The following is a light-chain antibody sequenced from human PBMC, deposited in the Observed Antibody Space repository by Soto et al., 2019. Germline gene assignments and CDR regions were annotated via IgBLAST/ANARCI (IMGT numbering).Light chain of an antibody. CDR1: QSVSNN. CDR2: DAS. Sequence: ILMTQSTATLSVSQGERATLSCRASQSVSNNLAWYQQKPGKAPRLLIYDASTRATGIPARFSGSGSGTEFTLTISGLQSEDFAVYYGQQYNNWPPWTFGQGTKVEIK. V-gene: IGKV3-15*01. J-gene: IGKJ1*01. CDR3: QQYNNWPPWT.